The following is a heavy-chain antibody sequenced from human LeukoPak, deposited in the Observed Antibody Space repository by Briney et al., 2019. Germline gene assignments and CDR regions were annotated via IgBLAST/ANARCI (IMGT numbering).Heavy chain of an antibody. CDR3: ARAVGYNWFDP. J-gene: IGHJ5*02. CDR1: GFSVSSNY. D-gene: IGHD2-2*03. V-gene: IGHV3-53*01. Sequence: GGSLRLSCAASGFSVSSNYMSWVRQAPGKGLECVLVIYSGGSTDYADSVKGRFTISRDSSKNTLYLQMNCLRAEDTAVYYCARAVGYNWFDPWGQGTLVTVSS. CDR2: IYSGGST.